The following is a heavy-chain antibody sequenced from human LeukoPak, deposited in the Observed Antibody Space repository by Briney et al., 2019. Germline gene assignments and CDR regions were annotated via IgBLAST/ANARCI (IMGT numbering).Heavy chain of an antibody. D-gene: IGHD4-17*01. Sequence: GGSLRLSCAASGFTFSSYWMHWVRQAPGKGLVWVSRINSDGSSTSYADSVKGRFTVSRDNAKNTLYLQMNSLRAEDTAVYYCATRQKDYGDHVDAFDIWGQGTMVTVSS. V-gene: IGHV3-74*01. J-gene: IGHJ3*02. CDR1: GFTFSSYW. CDR3: ATRQKDYGDHVDAFDI. CDR2: INSDGSST.